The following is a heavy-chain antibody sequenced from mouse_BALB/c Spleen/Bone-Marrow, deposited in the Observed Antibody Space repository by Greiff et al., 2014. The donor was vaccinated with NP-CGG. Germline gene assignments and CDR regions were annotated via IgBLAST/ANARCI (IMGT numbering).Heavy chain of an antibody. CDR2: ILPGSDST. CDR3: ARDSSDYLAWFAF. CDR1: GYTFSSYW. D-gene: IGHD3-2*01. J-gene: IGHJ3*01. V-gene: IGHV1-9*01. Sequence: LQESGAELMKPGASVKISCKATGYTFSSYWIEWVKQRPGHGLEWIGEILPGSDSTNYNENFKGKATVTADTSSNTAYMQLNSLTSEDSAVYFCARDSSDYLAWFAFWGQGTLVTVSA.